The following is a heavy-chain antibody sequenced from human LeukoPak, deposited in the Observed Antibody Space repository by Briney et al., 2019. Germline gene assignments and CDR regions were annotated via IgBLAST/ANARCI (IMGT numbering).Heavy chain of an antibody. J-gene: IGHJ4*02. D-gene: IGHD2-21*02. Sequence: GGSLRLSCAASGFTVSSNYMSWVRQAPGKGLEWVSVIYAGGRTYYADSVKGRFSISRDNSKNTLYLQMNSLRAEDTAVYYCARSKSRGDYYFDNWGQGTLVTVSS. CDR1: GFTVSSNY. V-gene: IGHV3-53*01. CDR3: ARSKSRGDYYFDN. CDR2: IYAGGRT.